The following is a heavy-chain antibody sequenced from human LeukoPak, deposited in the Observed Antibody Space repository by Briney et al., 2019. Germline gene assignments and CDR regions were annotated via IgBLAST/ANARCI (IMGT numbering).Heavy chain of an antibody. CDR3: ARGGRGYCTSSTCYFDY. J-gene: IGHJ4*02. CDR1: GDSVSSSA. Sequence: SQTLSLTCAISGDSVSSSAWNWIRQSPSRGLEWLERTIYSSKWYNDYAVSVKSRITINPDISKNQFSLQLNSVTPDDTAIYYCARGGRGYCTSSTCYFDYWGQGTLVTVSS. V-gene: IGHV6-1*01. CDR2: TIYSSKWYN. D-gene: IGHD2-2*01.